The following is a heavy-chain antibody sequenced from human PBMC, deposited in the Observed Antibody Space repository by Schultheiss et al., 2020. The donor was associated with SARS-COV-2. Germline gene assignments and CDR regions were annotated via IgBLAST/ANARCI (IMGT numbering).Heavy chain of an antibody. CDR1: GGSISSYY. D-gene: IGHD4-23*01. CDR2: IDYSGRI. V-gene: IGHV4-59*08. J-gene: IGHJ4*02. CDR3: ARRRSDGNWYLDT. Sequence: SQTLSLTCTVSGGSISSYYWSWIRQPPGKGLEWIGYIDYSGRIFYNPSLKSRLTISVDTSKNQFSLKLTSVTAADTAVYYCARRRSDGNWYLDTWGQGTQVTVSS.